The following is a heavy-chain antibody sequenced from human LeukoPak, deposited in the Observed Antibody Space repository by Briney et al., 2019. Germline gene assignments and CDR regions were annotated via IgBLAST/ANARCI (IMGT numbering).Heavy chain of an antibody. D-gene: IGHD1-26*01. CDR2: IYHSGST. CDR1: GYSISSGYY. V-gene: IGHV4-38-2*02. CDR3: ARVVGSNWSDP. Sequence: SETLSLTCTVSGYSISSGYYWGWIRQPPGKGLEWIGSIYHSGSTYYNPSLKSRVTISVDTSKNQFSLKLSSVTAADTAVYYCARVVGSNWSDPWGQGTLVTVSS. J-gene: IGHJ5*02.